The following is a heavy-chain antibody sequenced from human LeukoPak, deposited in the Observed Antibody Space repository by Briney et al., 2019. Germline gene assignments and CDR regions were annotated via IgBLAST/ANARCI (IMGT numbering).Heavy chain of an antibody. Sequence: PSQTLSLTCTVSGDCISSGRYYWPWLRQPAGKGLEWIGRIYTSGNTDYNPSLKSRVTISLDTSKSQFSMKLKSVTAADTAVYYCARGISSFYAFLDYWGQGALVTVSS. J-gene: IGHJ4*02. CDR1: GDCISSGRYY. D-gene: IGHD3-16*01. V-gene: IGHV4-61*02. CDR2: IYTSGNT. CDR3: ARGISSFYAFLDY.